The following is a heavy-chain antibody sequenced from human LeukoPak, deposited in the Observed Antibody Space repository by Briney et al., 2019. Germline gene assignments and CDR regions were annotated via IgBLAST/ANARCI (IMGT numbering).Heavy chain of an antibody. CDR1: GDSISSGDYY. J-gene: IGHJ6*03. CDR2: ISSSGST. CDR3: ARDYSSSWYYYYYYYMDV. Sequence: SQTLSLTCTVSGDSISSGDYYWSWIRQPAGKGLEWIGRISSSGSTNYNPSLKSRVTMSVDTSKNQFSLKLSSVTAADTAVYYCARDYSSSWYYYYYYYMDVWGKGTTVTVSS. V-gene: IGHV4-61*02. D-gene: IGHD6-13*01.